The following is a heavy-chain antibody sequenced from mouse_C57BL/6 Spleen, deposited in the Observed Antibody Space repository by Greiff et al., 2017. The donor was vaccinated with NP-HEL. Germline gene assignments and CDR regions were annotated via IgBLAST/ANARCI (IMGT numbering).Heavy chain of an antibody. CDR2: IYPYNDGT. V-gene: IGHV1-14*01. D-gene: IGHD2-3*01. J-gene: IGHJ2*01. CDR1: GYTFTSYV. Sequence: EVKLMESGPELVKPGASVKMSCKASGYTFTSYVMHWVKQKPGQGLEWIGYIYPYNDGTKYNEKFKGKATLTSDKSSSTAYMELSSLTSEDSAVYYCARKDYDGYHGGYWGQGTTLTVSS. CDR3: ARKDYDGYHGGY.